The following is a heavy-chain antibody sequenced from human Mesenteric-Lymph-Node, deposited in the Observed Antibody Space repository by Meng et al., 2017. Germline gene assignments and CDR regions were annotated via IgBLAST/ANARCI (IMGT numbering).Heavy chain of an antibody. J-gene: IGHJ1*01. V-gene: IGHV4-4*02. D-gene: IGHD3-10*01. Sequence: QVHLQESGPGLVKPSGTLSLTCAVSGGSISSSNWWSWVRQPPGEGLEWIGSVVYSGTTYYTSSLKSRVSISVDTSKNQFSLKLTSVTAADTAVYHCLRGSGGSVWGQGTLVTVSS. CDR2: VVYSGTT. CDR3: LRGSGGSV. CDR1: GGSISSSNW.